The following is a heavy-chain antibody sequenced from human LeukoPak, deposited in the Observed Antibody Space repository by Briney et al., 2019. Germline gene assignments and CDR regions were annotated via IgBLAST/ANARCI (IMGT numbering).Heavy chain of an antibody. D-gene: IGHD6-13*01. CDR3: AKDGQDGWQQLRNYMDPWTDY. J-gene: IGHJ4*02. V-gene: IGHV3-30*18. CDR2: ISYDGSNK. Sequence: PGGSLRLSCAASGFTFSSYGMHWVRQAPGKGLEWVAVISYDGSNKYYADSVKGRFTISRDNSKNTLYLQMNSLRAEDTAVYYCAKDGQDGWQQLRNYMDPWTDYWGQGTLVTVSS. CDR1: GFTFSSYG.